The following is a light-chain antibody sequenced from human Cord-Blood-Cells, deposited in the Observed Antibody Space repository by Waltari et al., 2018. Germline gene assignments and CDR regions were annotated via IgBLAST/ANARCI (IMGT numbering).Light chain of an antibody. J-gene: IGLJ2*01. CDR1: SSDVGGYNY. CDR2: EVS. V-gene: IGLV2-8*01. Sequence: QSALTQPPSASGSPGQSVTISCTGTSSDVGGYNYVSWYQQHPGKAPKLMIYEVSKRPSGVPDLFSCSKSGNTASLTGSGLQAEDEAYYYCSSYAGSNNFVVFGGGTKLTVL. CDR3: SSYAGSNNFVV.